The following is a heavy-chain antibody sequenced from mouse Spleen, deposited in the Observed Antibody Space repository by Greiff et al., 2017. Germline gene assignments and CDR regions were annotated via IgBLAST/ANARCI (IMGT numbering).Heavy chain of an antibody. Sequence: EVQLVESGGGLVKLGGSLKLSCAASGFTFSSYAMSWVRQTPEKRLEWVATISSGGGNTYYPDSVKGRFTISRDNAKNTLYLQMSSLKSEDTAMYYCATHGRNYFDYWGQGTTLTVSS. CDR2: ISSGGGNT. CDR1: GFTFSSYA. CDR3: ATHGRNYFDY. J-gene: IGHJ2*01. V-gene: IGHV5-9-3*01. D-gene: IGHD1-2*01.